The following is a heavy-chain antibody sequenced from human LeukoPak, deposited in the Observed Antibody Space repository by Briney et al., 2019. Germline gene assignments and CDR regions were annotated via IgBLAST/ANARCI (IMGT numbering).Heavy chain of an antibody. CDR3: AKVPLSWFGEFYYGMDV. J-gene: IGHJ6*02. D-gene: IGHD3-10*01. CDR1: GFTFSSYG. CDR2: ISYDGSNK. V-gene: IGHV3-30*18. Sequence: GGSLRLSCTASGFTFSSYGMHWVRQAPGKGLEWVAVISYDGSNKYYADSVKGRFTISRDNSKNTLYLQMNSLRAEDTAVYYCAKVPLSWFGEFYYGMDVWGQGTTVTVSS.